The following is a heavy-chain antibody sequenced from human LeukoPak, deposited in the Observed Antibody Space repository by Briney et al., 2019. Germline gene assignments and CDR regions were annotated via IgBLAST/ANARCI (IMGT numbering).Heavy chain of an antibody. CDR3: ARGRFTMDV. CDR2: IKQDGNEK. J-gene: IGHJ6*02. CDR1: GFTFSDYW. Sequence: QPGGSLRLSCEASGFTFSDYWMSWVRQTPGKGLEWVASIKQDGNEKRFVDSVKGRFTISRDNAKNSLYLQMNSLRAEGTAMYYRARGRFTMDVWGQGTTVTVSS. V-gene: IGHV3-7*05.